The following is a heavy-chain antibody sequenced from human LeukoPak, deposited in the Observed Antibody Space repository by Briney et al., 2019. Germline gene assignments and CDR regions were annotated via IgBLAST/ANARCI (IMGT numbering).Heavy chain of an antibody. Sequence: SETLSLTCTVSGGSISGYYWSWIRQPPGKGLEWIGYISYSGSTNYNPSLKGRVTMSVDTYKDQFSLRLRFVTAADTAIYFCARTAGGYSHYYFDYWGQGTLVTVSS. V-gene: IGHV4-59*01. CDR1: GGSISGYY. CDR2: ISYSGST. CDR3: ARTAGGYSHYYFDY. J-gene: IGHJ4*02. D-gene: IGHD2-15*01.